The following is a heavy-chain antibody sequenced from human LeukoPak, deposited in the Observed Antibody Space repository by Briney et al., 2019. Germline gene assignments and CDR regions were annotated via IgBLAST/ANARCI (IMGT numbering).Heavy chain of an antibody. V-gene: IGHV1-46*01. D-gene: IGHD1-26*01. CDR3: AKDNRDGGSYYSSYFDY. Sequence: ASVKVSCKASGYTFTSYYMHWVRQAPGQGLEWMGIINPSGGSTSYAQKFQGRVTMTRDTSTSTVYMELSSLRSEDTAVYYCAKDNRDGGSYYSSYFDYWGQGTLVTVSS. CDR1: GYTFTSYY. CDR2: INPSGGST. J-gene: IGHJ4*02.